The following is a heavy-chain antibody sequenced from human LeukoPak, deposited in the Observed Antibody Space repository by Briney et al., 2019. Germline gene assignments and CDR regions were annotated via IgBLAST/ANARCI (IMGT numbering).Heavy chain of an antibody. CDR3: AGQSYYYDSSGSYYYMDG. D-gene: IGHD3-22*01. Sequence: PSETLSLTCTVSGGSISSSSYYWGWIRQPPGKGLEWIGSIYYSGSTYYNPSLKSRVTISVDTSKNQFSLKLSSVTAADTAVYYCAGQSYYYDSSGSYYYMDGWGKGTTVTAAS. J-gene: IGHJ6*03. CDR2: IYYSGST. V-gene: IGHV4-39*01. CDR1: GGSISSSSYY.